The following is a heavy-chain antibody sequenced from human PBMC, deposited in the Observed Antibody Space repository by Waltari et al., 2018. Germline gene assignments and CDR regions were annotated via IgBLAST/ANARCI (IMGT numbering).Heavy chain of an antibody. D-gene: IGHD1-7*01. Sequence: EVQLVESGGGLVKPGGSLSLSCAASGFTFSSYSMNWVRQAPGKGLEWVSSISSSSSYIYYADSVKGRFTISRDNAKNSLYLQMNSLRAEDTAVYYCAREKGWNYDYWGQGTLVTVSS. V-gene: IGHV3-21*01. CDR1: GFTFSSYS. CDR3: AREKGWNYDY. CDR2: ISSSSSYI. J-gene: IGHJ4*02.